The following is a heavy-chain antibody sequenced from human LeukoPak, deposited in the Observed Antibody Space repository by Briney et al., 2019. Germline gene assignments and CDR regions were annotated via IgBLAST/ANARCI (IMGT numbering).Heavy chain of an antibody. D-gene: IGHD1-26*01. CDR1: GFTFSSYA. CDR2: SDTGSGT. J-gene: IGHJ4*02. V-gene: IGHV3-23*01. Sequence: GGSLRLSCAASGFTFSSYAMNWVRQAPGKGLEWVSGSDTGSGTHYADSVKGRFTISRDNSKNTLYLQMNSLRAEDTAVYYCAKDRQSGSPRFSLYFDHWGQGTLVTVSS. CDR3: AKDRQSGSPRFSLYFDH.